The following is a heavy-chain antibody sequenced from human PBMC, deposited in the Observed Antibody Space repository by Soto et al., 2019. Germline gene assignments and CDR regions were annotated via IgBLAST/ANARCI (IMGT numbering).Heavy chain of an antibody. CDR1: GYTFTNYA. V-gene: IGHV1-3*01. D-gene: IGHD3-10*01. Sequence: QVQLVQSGAEVKKPGASVKVSCKASGYTFTNYAIDWVRQAPGQRLEWMGWINAGNGNTKYSQKFLGRVTITRDTSASTAYMELSSLRSEYTAVYYCARDMGFGLSDYWGQGILVTVSS. CDR3: ARDMGFGLSDY. CDR2: INAGNGNT. J-gene: IGHJ4*02.